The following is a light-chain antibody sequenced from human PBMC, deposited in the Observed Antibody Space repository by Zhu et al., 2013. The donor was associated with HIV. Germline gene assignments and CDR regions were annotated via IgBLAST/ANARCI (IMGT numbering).Light chain of an antibody. CDR1: QSVDTN. J-gene: IGKJ4*01. Sequence: EIVMTQSPATLSVSPGERVTLSCRASQSVDTNLAWYQQKPGQPPRLLIFGASSRATGIPARFGGSGSGTEFTLTISSLQSEDFAIYYCQQYNIWPPLTFAGGPRWRSN. CDR2: GAS. V-gene: IGKV3-15*01. CDR3: QQYNIWPPLT.